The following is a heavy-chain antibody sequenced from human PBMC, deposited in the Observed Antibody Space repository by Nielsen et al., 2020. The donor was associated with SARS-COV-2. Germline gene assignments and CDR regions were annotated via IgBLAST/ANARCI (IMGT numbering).Heavy chain of an antibody. CDR1: GFIVDEYG. Sequence: GGSLRLSCAASGFIVDEYGLSWVRQVPGKELEWVAGINWRGGIGYGDSVKGRFTISRDNANNSLYLQMNSLRAEDTALYHCARDSRGAFDLWGQGTKVIASA. CDR3: ARDSRGAFDL. J-gene: IGHJ3*01. V-gene: IGHV3-20*01. CDR2: INWRGGI.